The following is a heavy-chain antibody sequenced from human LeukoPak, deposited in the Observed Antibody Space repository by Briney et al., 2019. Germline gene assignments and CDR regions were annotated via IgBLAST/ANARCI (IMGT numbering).Heavy chain of an antibody. V-gene: IGHV3-30*02. J-gene: IGHJ4*02. D-gene: IGHD5-18*01. CDR3: ARRGHGYGSPFDY. Sequence: GGSLRLSCAASGFTFSSYGMHWVRQAPGKGLEWVAFIRYDGSNKYYADSVKGRFTISRDNSKNTLDLQMSSLRAEDTAVYYCARRGHGYGSPFDYWGQGTLVTVSS. CDR2: IRYDGSNK. CDR1: GFTFSSYG.